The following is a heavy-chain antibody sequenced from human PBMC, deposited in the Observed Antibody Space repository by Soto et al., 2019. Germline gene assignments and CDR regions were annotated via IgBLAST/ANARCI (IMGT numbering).Heavy chain of an antibody. CDR2: VNPSGGST. CDR1: GYTFTSYY. D-gene: IGHD4-4*01. J-gene: IGHJ6*03. Sequence: ASVKVSCKASGYTFTSYYMHWVRQAPGQGLEWMGMVNPSGGSTSYAQKFQGRVTLTRDTSTSTVYMELSSVTAADTAVYYCARDIMTTVTTEPMRSPDRGYYDMDVWGKGTTVTVSS. CDR3: ARDIMTTVTTEPMRSPDRGYYDMDV. V-gene: IGHV1-46*01.